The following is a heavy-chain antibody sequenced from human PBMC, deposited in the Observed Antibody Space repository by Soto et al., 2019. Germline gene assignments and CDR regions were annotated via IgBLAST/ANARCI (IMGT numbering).Heavy chain of an antibody. CDR2: IKSKSAGGTI. Sequence: GGSLRLSCAASGFIFRNAWMSWVRQTPGKGLEWVGRIKSKSAGGTIDYAPSVKGRFIIARDDSQNTLYLQMDSLRTEDTVVYYCGTGDAFDSWGQGTMVTVSS. CDR1: GFIFRNAW. D-gene: IGHD7-27*01. V-gene: IGHV3-15*01. CDR3: GTGDAFDS. J-gene: IGHJ3*02.